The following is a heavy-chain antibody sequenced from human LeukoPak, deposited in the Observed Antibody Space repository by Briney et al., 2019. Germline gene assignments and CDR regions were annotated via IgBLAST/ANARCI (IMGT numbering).Heavy chain of an antibody. D-gene: IGHD2-15*01. V-gene: IGHV3-21*01. Sequence: PGGSLRLSCAASGFTFSSYSMNWVRQAPGKGLEWVSSISSSSSYIYYADSVKGRFTISRDNAKNSLYLQMNSLRAEDTAVSYCARVGYCSGGTCYMVPFDYWGQGTLVTVSS. CDR3: ARVGYCSGGTCYMVPFDY. CDR1: GFTFSSYS. CDR2: ISSSSSYI. J-gene: IGHJ4*02.